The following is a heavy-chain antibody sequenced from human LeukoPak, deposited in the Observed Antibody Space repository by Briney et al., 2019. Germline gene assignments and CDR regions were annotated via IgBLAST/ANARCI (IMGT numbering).Heavy chain of an antibody. CDR3: ARRRGYYYDSSGYYGFDY. V-gene: IGHV4-39*01. CDR1: GGSISSSSYY. J-gene: IGHJ4*02. Sequence: PSETLSLTCTVSGGSISSSSYYWGWIRQPPGKGLEWIGSIYYSGSTYYNPSLKSRVTISVDTSKNQFSLKLSSVTAADTAVYYCARRRGYYYDSSGYYGFDYWGQGTLVTVSS. CDR2: IYYSGST. D-gene: IGHD3-22*01.